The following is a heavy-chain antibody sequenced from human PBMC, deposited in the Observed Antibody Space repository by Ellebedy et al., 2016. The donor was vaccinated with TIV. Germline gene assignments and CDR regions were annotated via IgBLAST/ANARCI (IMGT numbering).Heavy chain of an antibody. Sequence: GGSLRLSCVASGFTFSNYAMNWVRQAPGKGLEWVFTVVGSSGSTYYADSVQGRFTVSRDNPKSTLYLQMNSLRVEDTAVYYCAKDVSVGTTQSFYAMDVWGQGTTVTVSS. V-gene: IGHV3-23*01. CDR3: AKDVSVGTTQSFYAMDV. D-gene: IGHD1/OR15-1a*01. CDR1: GFTFSNYA. CDR2: VVGSSGST. J-gene: IGHJ6*02.